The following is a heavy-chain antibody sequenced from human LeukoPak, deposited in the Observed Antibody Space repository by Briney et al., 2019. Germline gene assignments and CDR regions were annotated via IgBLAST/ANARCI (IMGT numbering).Heavy chain of an antibody. Sequence: GGSLRLSCAASGFTFSSYAMNWVRQAPGKGLEWVAFIRYDGSNKYYADSVKGRFTISRDNSKNTLYLQMNSLRAEDTAVYYCARERDTAMVTIDYWGQGTLVTVSS. CDR3: ARERDTAMVTIDY. CDR1: GFTFSSYA. J-gene: IGHJ4*02. D-gene: IGHD5-18*01. V-gene: IGHV3-30*02. CDR2: IRYDGSNK.